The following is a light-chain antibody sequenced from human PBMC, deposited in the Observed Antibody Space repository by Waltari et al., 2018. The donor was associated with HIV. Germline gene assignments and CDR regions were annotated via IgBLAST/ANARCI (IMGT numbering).Light chain of an antibody. Sequence: QSFLTQPPSASGTPGQTVTISCSGSSSNIENDNVYWYQQLPGMTPKLLIYKKFRRPSGVPDRFAAAKSGTSASLTISGLRSADEADYYCVVWDSSLSAYVFGAGTKVAVL. J-gene: IGLJ1*01. V-gene: IGLV1-47*01. CDR3: VVWDSSLSAYV. CDR1: SSNIENDN. CDR2: KKF.